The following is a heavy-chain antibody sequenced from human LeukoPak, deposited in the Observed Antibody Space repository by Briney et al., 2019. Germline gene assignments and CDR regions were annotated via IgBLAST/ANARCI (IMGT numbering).Heavy chain of an antibody. J-gene: IGHJ5*02. CDR2: ISGSGGTT. D-gene: IGHD6-13*01. V-gene: IGHV3-23*01. CDR1: GFTFSSYD. CDR3: AKNLKARSIAANWFDP. Sequence: GGSLRLSCAVSGFTFSSYDMSWVRQAPGKGLEWVSGISGSGGTTYYADSVKGRFTISRHNSKNTLYLQMNSLRAEDTAVYYCAKNLKARSIAANWFDPWGQGTLVTVSS.